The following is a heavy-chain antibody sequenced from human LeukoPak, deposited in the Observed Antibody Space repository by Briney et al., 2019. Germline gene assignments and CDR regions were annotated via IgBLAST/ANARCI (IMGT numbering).Heavy chain of an antibody. CDR2: IYYSGST. CDR1: GGSISSYY. V-gene: IGHV4-59*12. CDR3: ARGHFGGGSYPYYMDV. J-gene: IGHJ6*03. D-gene: IGHD3-10*01. Sequence: SETLSLTCTVSGGSISSYYWSWIRQPPGKGLEWIGSIYYSGSTYYNPSLKSRVTISVDTSKNQFSLKLSSVTAADTAVYYRARGHFGGGSYPYYMDVWGKGTTVTVSS.